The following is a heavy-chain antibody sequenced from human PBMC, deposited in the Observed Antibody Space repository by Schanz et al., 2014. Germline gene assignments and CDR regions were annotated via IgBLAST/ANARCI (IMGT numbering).Heavy chain of an antibody. CDR2: ISGSGAGT. J-gene: IGHJ4*02. CDR1: GFSFSTHA. CDR3: AKDENWALTDY. Sequence: EVQLVESGGGLVQPGGSLRLSCAASGFSFSTHAMSWVRQAPGKGLEWVSAISGSGAGTYYADSVKGRFTFSRDNSKNTLYLQMNSLRAEDTAVYYCAKDENWALTDYWGQGTLVTVSS. D-gene: IGHD7-27*01. V-gene: IGHV3-23*04.